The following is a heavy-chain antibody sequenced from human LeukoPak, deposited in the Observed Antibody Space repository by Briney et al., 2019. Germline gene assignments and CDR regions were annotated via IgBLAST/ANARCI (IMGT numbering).Heavy chain of an antibody. J-gene: IGHJ3*02. Sequence: PGGSLRLSCAASGFTFSSYPMSWVRQAPGKGLEWASSISSSSSYIYYADSVKGRFTISRDNAKNSLYLQMNSLRAEDTAVYYCARDSRMRKDAFDIWGQGTMVTVSS. CDR1: GFTFSSYP. V-gene: IGHV3-21*01. D-gene: IGHD2-2*01. CDR2: ISSSSSYI. CDR3: ARDSRMRKDAFDI.